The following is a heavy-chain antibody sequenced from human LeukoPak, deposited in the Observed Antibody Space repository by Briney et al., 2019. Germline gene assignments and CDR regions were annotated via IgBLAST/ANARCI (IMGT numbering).Heavy chain of an antibody. CDR2: IYYTGTT. CDR3: TRGLYGSGSYGYGY. CDR1: GGSISSGDYY. Sequence: PSQTLSLTCTVSGGSISSGDYYWSWIRQPPGKGLEWIGYIYYTGTTNYNPSLKSRVTISVDPSKNQFSLKLSSVTAADTAVYYCTRGLYGSGSYGYGYWGQGTLVTVS. J-gene: IGHJ4*02. V-gene: IGHV4-61*08. D-gene: IGHD3-10*01.